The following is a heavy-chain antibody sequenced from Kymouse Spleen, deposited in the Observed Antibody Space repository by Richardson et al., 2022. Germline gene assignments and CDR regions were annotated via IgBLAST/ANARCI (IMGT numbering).Heavy chain of an antibody. J-gene: IGHJ4*02. CDR3: AKARLWFGEPALDY. Sequence: QLQLQESGPGLVKPSETLSLTCTVSGGSISSSSYYWGWIRQPPGKGLEWIGSIYYSGSTYYNPSLKSRVTISVDTSKNQFSLKLSSVTAADTAVYYCAKARLWFGEPALDYWGQGTLVTVSS. V-gene: IGHV4-39*01. CDR1: GGSISSSSYY. D-gene: IGHD3-10*01. CDR2: IYYSGST.